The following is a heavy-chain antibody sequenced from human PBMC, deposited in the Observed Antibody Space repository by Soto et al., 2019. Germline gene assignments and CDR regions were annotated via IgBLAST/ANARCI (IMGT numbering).Heavy chain of an antibody. Sequence: QVQLQESGPGLVKPSQTLSLTCTVSGGSISSGGYYWSWIRQHPGQGLEWIGYIYYSGSTYYNPSLKSRVTISVDTSKNQFSLKLSSVTAADTAVYYCARLWPLSMVRGVIIDYWGQGTLVTVSS. V-gene: IGHV4-31*03. CDR2: IYYSGST. CDR1: GGSISSGGYY. CDR3: ARLWPLSMVRGVIIDY. J-gene: IGHJ4*02. D-gene: IGHD3-10*01.